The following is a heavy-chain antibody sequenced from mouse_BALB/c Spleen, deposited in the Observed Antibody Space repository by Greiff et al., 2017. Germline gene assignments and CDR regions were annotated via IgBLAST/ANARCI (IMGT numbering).Heavy chain of an antibody. CDR1: GFTFSSYG. V-gene: IGHV5-6*02. D-gene: IGHD2-1*01. CDR3: ARHGTYAMDY. Sequence: EVKVVESGGDLVKPGGSLKLSCAASGFTFSSYGMSWVRQTQDKRLEWVATISSGGSYTYYPDSVKGRFTISRDKAKNTLYLQMSSLKSEDTAMFYCARHGTYAMDYWGQGTSVTVSS. J-gene: IGHJ4*01. CDR2: ISSGGSYT.